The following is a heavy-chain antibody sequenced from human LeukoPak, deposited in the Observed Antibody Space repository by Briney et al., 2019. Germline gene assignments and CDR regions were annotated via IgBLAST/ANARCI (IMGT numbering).Heavy chain of an antibody. J-gene: IGHJ4*02. D-gene: IGHD2-21*02. V-gene: IGHV3-74*01. Sequence: GGSLRLSCAASGFTFSSYWMHWVRQAPGKGLVWVSRIDSDGSSTSYADSVKGRFTISRDNAKNTLYLQMNSLRAEDTAVYYCARELTAIYFFDYWGQGTPVTVSS. CDR2: IDSDGSST. CDR1: GFTFSSYW. CDR3: ARELTAIYFFDY.